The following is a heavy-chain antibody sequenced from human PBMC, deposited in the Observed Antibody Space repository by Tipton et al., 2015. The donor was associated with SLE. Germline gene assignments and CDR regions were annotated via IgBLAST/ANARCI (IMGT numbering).Heavy chain of an antibody. CDR2: ISYDGSNK. CDR3: ARDVVYNSLPPDY. Sequence: SLRLSCAASGFTFSSYAMHWVRQAPGKGLEWVAVISYDGSNKYYADSVKGRFTISRDNSKNTLYLQMNSLRAEDTAVYYCARDVVYNSLPPDYWGQGTLVTVSS. J-gene: IGHJ4*02. D-gene: IGHD5-24*01. V-gene: IGHV3-30*04. CDR1: GFTFSSYA.